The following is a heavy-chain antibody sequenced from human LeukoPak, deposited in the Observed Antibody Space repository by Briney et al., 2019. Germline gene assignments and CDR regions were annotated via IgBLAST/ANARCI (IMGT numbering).Heavy chain of an antibody. V-gene: IGHV1-2*02. CDR1: GYTFTGYY. CDR2: INLNSGGT. Sequence: VASVKVSCKASGYTFTGYYMHWVRQAPGQGLEWMGWINLNSGGTNYAQKFQGRVTMTRDTSISTAYMELSRLRSDDTAVYYCASPSGWYSPIGYYYYYMDVWGKGTTVTVSS. CDR3: ASPSGWYSPIGYYYYYMDV. D-gene: IGHD6-19*01. J-gene: IGHJ6*03.